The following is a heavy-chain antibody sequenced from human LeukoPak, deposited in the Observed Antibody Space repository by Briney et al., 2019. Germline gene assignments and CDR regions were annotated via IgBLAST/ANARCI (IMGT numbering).Heavy chain of an antibody. Sequence: PGGSLRLSCAASRFTFSSYGMHWVRQAPGRGLEWVTFIRYDGSNKYYADPVKGRFTISRDNSKNELYMQMNSLRAEDTAVYYCAKAKRVWGSYRYSFDYWGQGNLVTVSS. CDR1: RFTFSSYG. CDR3: AKAKRVWGSYRYSFDY. CDR2: IRYDGSNK. D-gene: IGHD3-16*02. V-gene: IGHV3-30*02. J-gene: IGHJ4*02.